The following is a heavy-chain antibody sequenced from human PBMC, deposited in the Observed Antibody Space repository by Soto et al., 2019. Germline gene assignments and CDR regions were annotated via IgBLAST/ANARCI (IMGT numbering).Heavy chain of an antibody. CDR2: IYYSGST. CDR1: GGSIRSGGYY. D-gene: IGHD3-22*01. V-gene: IGHV4-31*03. Sequence: SETLSLTCTVSGGSIRSGGYYWSWIRQHPGKGLEWIGYIYYSGSTYYNPSLKSRVTISVDTSKNQFSLKLSSVTAADTAVYYCARDRRHYYDSSGYYANWFDPWGQGTLVTVSS. CDR3: ARDRRHYYDSSGYYANWFDP. J-gene: IGHJ5*02.